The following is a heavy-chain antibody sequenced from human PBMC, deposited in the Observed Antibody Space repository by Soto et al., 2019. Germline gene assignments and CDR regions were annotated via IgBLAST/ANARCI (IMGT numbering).Heavy chain of an antibody. CDR1: GGSFSGYY. Sequence: QVQLQQWGAGLLKPSETLSLTCAVYGGSFSGYYWSWIRQPPGKGLEWIGEINPTGSTSYTPSLKSRLTISVDTSKNYLSLKVTSATAADSAMYYCERGRDGGAAIWGQGTLVTVSS. CDR2: INPTGST. D-gene: IGHD4-17*01. J-gene: IGHJ4*02. V-gene: IGHV4-34*01. CDR3: ERGRDGGAAI.